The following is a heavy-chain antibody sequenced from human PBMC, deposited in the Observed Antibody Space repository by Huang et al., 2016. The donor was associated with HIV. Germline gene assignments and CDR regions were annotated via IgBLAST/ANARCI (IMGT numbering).Heavy chain of an antibody. CDR1: GGSITSSNHY. V-gene: IGHV4-39*01. CDR3: ASGEYGKNAYDI. CDR2: FYYIGDA. J-gene: IGHJ3*02. Sequence: QLHLQQSGPGLVRPSETLSLICTVSGGSITSSNHYWGWIRQTPGKGLEWIGNFYYIGDAYYTPSLKNRVSISRDTSKSQFSRRLSSVIATDTAVYYCASGEYGKNAYDIWGQGTVVTVSA. D-gene: IGHD2-2*01.